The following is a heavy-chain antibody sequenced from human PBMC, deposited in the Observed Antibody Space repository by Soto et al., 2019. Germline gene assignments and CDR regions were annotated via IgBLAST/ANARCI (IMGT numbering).Heavy chain of an antibody. CDR2: INPSGGST. J-gene: IGHJ6*02. D-gene: IGHD2-21*02. Sequence: ASVKVSCKASGYTFTSYYMHWVRQAPGQGLEWMGIINPSGGSTSYAQKFQGRATMTRDTSTSTVYMELSSLRSEDTAVYYCSRDLGVVTAIFSGMDVWGQGTTVTVSS. CDR3: SRDLGVVTAIFSGMDV. CDR1: GYTFTSYY. V-gene: IGHV1-46*01.